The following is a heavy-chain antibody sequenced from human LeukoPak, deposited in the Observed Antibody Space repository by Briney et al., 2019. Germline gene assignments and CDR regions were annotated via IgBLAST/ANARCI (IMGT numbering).Heavy chain of an antibody. Sequence: SGTLSPTCGVSGGSISSTNWWTWVRQPPGEGLEWIGEVHLSGRTNYNPSLESRVTMSVDMSENHISLKLTSVTAADTAVYYCAREGGPYRPLDYSGQGTLVTVSS. V-gene: IGHV4-4*02. J-gene: IGHJ4*02. CDR2: VHLSGRT. CDR1: GGSISSTNW. CDR3: AREGGPYRPLDY.